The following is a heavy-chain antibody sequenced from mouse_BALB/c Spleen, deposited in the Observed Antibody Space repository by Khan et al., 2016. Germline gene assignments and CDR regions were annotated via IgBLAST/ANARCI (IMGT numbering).Heavy chain of an antibody. V-gene: IGHV14-4*02. J-gene: IGHJ3*01. CDR3: NGGITTGGFAY. CDR1: GFNIKDYY. Sequence: VQLQQSGAELVKSGASVKLSCTASGFNIKDYYMHWVKQRPEQGLEWIGWIDPENGDSEYDPKFQGKATMTADTSSNTAYLQRSSLTAEDTAVSYGNGGITTGGFAYWGQGTLVTVSA. CDR2: IDPENGDS. D-gene: IGHD2-4*01.